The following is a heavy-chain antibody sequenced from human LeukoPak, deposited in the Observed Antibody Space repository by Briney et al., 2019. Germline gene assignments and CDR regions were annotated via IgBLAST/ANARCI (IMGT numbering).Heavy chain of an antibody. J-gene: IGHJ4*02. V-gene: IGHV3-30-3*01. CDR2: ISYDGSNK. CDR1: GFTFSSYA. Sequence: PGGSLRLSCAASGFTFSSYAMPWVRQAPGKGLEWVAVISYDGSNKYYADSVKGRFTISRDNSKNTLYLQMNSLRAEDTAVYYCARGQQQLVDAFDYWGQGTLVTVSS. CDR3: ARGQQQLVDAFDY. D-gene: IGHD6-13*01.